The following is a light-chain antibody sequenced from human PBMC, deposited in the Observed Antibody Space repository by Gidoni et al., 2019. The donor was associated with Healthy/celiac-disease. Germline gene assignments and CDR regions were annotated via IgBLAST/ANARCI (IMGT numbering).Light chain of an antibody. J-gene: IGKJ1*01. CDR1: QSISSW. CDR3: QQYNSYSWT. CDR2: KAS. Sequence: DIQMTKSTSTLSASVGDRVTITCRASQSISSWLAWYQQKPGKAPKLLIYKASSLESGVPSRFSGSGSGTEFTLTISSLQPDDFATYYCQQYNSYSWTFXXXTKVEIK. V-gene: IGKV1-5*03.